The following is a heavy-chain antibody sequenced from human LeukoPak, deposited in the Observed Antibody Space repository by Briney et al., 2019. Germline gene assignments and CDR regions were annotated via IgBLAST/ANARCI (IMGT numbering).Heavy chain of an antibody. CDR2: IYTSGST. D-gene: IGHD3-22*01. V-gene: IGHV4-4*07. CDR1: GRSFSGYY. CDR3: ARDEGSAYPFDY. Sequence: SETLSLICAVYGRSFSGYYWSWIRQPPGKGLEWIGRIYTSGSTNYNPSLKSRVTISVDTSKNQFSLNLNSVTAADTAVYFCARDEGSAYPFDYWGQGTLVTVSS. J-gene: IGHJ4*02.